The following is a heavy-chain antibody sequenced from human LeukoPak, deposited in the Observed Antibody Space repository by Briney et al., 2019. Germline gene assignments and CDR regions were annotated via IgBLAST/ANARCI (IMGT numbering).Heavy chain of an antibody. D-gene: IGHD3-10*01. Sequence: GRSLRLSCAASGFSFSSYVMPWVRQAPGKGLEWVAVISSDRSDKYYADSGKGRFTISRDNSKNQLYLQMNSLRPEDTAVYYCARGVRGVIAYYLDYWGQGTLVTVSS. CDR3: ARGVRGVIAYYLDY. CDR1: GFSFSSYV. V-gene: IGHV3-30*03. CDR2: ISSDRSDK. J-gene: IGHJ4*02.